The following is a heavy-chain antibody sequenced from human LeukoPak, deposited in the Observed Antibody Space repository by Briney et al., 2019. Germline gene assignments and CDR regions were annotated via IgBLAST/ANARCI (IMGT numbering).Heavy chain of an antibody. CDR2: IIPNVGIA. V-gene: IGHV1-69*04. Sequence: SVKVSCKASGGTFSSYAISWVRQAPGQGLEWMGRIIPNVGIANYAQKFQGRVTITADKSTSTAYMELSSLRSEDTGVYYCARGSRIQLWLGYFDYWGQGTLVTVSS. CDR3: ARGSRIQLWLGYFDY. J-gene: IGHJ4*02. CDR1: GGTFSSYA. D-gene: IGHD5-18*01.